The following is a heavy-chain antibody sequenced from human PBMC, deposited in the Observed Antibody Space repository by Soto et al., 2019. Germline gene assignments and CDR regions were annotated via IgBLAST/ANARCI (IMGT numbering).Heavy chain of an antibody. CDR2: IYYSGST. V-gene: IGHV4-30-4*01. J-gene: IGHJ5*02. CDR1: GGSISSGDYY. Sequence: PAEPLSLTCTVSGGSISSGDYYSGWIRQPPGKGLEWIGYIYYSGSTYYNPSLKSRVTISVDTSKNQFSLKLSSVTAADTAVYYCARHGGWFGELPRWFDPWGQGTLVTVSS. D-gene: IGHD3-10*01. CDR3: ARHGGWFGELPRWFDP.